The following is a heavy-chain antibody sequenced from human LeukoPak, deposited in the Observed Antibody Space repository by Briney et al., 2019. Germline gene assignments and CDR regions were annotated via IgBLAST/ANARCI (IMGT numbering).Heavy chain of an antibody. CDR2: INHSGSI. V-gene: IGHV4-34*01. Sequence: SETLSLTCAVYGGSFSGYYWSWIRQPPGKGLEWIGEINHSGSINYNPSLKSRVTISVDTSKNQFSLKLSSVTAADTAVYYCARLGYCSGGSCYYYYYMDVWGKGTTVTVSS. D-gene: IGHD2-15*01. CDR3: ARLGYCSGGSCYYYYYMDV. J-gene: IGHJ6*03. CDR1: GGSFSGYY.